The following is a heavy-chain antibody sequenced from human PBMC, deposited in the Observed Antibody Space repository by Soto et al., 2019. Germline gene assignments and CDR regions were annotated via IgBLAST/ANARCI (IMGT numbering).Heavy chain of an antibody. CDR3: AKSKRHSIGWYFDY. D-gene: IGHD6-19*01. CDR2: IYHSGST. CDR1: GGSISSTTS. Sequence: PSETLSLTCAVSGGSISSTTSWTWVRQPPGKGLEWIGEIYHSGSTNYNPSLKSRVTISVDTSKNQFSLKLTSVTAADTAMYYCAKSKRHSIGWYFDYWGQGTLVTVSS. V-gene: IGHV4-4*02. J-gene: IGHJ4*02.